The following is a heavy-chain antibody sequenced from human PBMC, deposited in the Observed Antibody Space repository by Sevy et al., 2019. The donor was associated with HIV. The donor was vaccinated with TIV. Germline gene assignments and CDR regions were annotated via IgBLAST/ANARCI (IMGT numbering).Heavy chain of an antibody. J-gene: IGHJ4*02. CDR1: GYTFTSYG. Sequence: ASVKVSCKASGYTFTSYGISWVRQAHGQGLEWMGWISAYNGNTNYAQKLQGRVTMTTDTSTSTAYMELRSLRSDDTAVYYCARGKGPGDSSGYYGLDYWGQGTLVTVSS. D-gene: IGHD3-22*01. CDR2: ISAYNGNT. CDR3: ARGKGPGDSSGYYGLDY. V-gene: IGHV1-18*01.